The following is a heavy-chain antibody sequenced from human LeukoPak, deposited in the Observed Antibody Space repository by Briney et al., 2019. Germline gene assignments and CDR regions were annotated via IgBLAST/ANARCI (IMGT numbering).Heavy chain of an antibody. CDR3: AREIGYCSSTSCPDGAYFDY. CDR2: ISGSGGST. D-gene: IGHD2-2*01. V-gene: IGHV3-23*01. Sequence: GGSLRLSCAASGFTFNTYAMSWVRQAPGKGLEWVSAISGSGGSTYYADSVKGRFTISRDNSKNTLYLQMNSLRAEDTAVYYCAREIGYCSSTSCPDGAYFDYWGQGTLVTVSS. J-gene: IGHJ4*02. CDR1: GFTFNTYA.